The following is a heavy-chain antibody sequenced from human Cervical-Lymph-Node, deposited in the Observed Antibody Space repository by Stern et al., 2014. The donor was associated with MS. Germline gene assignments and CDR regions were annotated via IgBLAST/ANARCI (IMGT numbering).Heavy chain of an antibody. Sequence: QVQLVQSGPEVKKPAASVKVSCKVSGYRLSTFYLHLLRQAPGQGHQLIGRIDTGSGAPTYSQTFPGRLTMTRDMSITTAYLELSGLRSDDTAVYYGARIYCSGDECYHSFDTWGQGTLVTVSS. V-gene: IGHV1-2*06. CDR2: IDTGSGAP. J-gene: IGHJ4*02. D-gene: IGHD3-16*02. CDR3: ARIYCSGDECYHSFDT. CDR1: GYRLSTFY.